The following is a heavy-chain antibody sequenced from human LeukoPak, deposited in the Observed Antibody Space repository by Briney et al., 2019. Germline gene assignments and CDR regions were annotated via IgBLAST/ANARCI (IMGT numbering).Heavy chain of an antibody. CDR3: ARESSSRFGAFDS. V-gene: IGHV3-48*01. Sequence: PGGSLRLSCAASGFTFSIYNMNWVRQAPGKGLEWVSYISSSSSTIYYADSEKGRFTISRDNAKNSLYLQMNSLRVEDTAVYYCARESSSRFGAFDSWGQGTLVTVSS. CDR1: GFTFSIYN. D-gene: IGHD6-6*01. J-gene: IGHJ4*02. CDR2: ISSSSSTI.